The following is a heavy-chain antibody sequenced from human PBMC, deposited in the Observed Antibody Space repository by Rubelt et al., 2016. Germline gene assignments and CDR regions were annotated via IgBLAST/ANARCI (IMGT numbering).Heavy chain of an antibody. CDR3: ARQKFRYIIGRSFFDY. D-gene: IGHD2/OR15-2a*01. J-gene: IGHJ4*02. Sequence: QLQLQESGPGLVKPSETLSLTCNVSGDSINSSNSYWGWIRQSPGKGLEWIGSIYSSGTTYYNPSLKGRVTLYVDTSNQQFSLKLTSVTATDTAVYYCARQKFRYIIGRSFFDYWGQGTLVTVSS. CDR1: GDSINSSNSY. CDR2: IYSSGTT. V-gene: IGHV4-39*01.